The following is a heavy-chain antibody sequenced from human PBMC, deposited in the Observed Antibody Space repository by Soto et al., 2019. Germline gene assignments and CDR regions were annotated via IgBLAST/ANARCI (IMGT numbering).Heavy chain of an antibody. V-gene: IGHV3-72*01. J-gene: IGHJ4*02. CDR2: TRNKANSYTT. CDR3: VRVRGGGTYHFDY. D-gene: IGHD3-10*01. CDR1: GFNFSDHY. Sequence: EVQLVESGGGLVQPGGSLRLSCAASGFNFSDHYMDWVRQAPGKGLEWVGRTRNKANSYTTEYAASVKGRFTISRDDSKNSLYLQMNSLKTDDTAVYYCVRVRGGGTYHFDYWGQGTLVTVSS.